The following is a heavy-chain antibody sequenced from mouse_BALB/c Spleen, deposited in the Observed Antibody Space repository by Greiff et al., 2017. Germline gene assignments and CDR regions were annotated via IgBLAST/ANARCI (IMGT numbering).Heavy chain of an antibody. CDR2: INPSNGGT. J-gene: IGHJ2*01. CDR1: GYTFSSYW. V-gene: IGHV1S81*02. Sequence: QVQLQQSGAELMKPGASGKISCKATGYTFSSYWIEWVKQRPGHGLEWIGEINPSNGGTNFNEQFKSKATLTVDKSSSSAYMQLSILTSEDSAVYYCTRGFDYWGQGTTLTVSS. CDR3: TRGFDY.